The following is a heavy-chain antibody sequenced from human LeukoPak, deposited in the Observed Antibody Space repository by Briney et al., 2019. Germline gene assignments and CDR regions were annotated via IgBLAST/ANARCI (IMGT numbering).Heavy chain of an antibody. CDR2: ISRSGNTI. V-gene: IGHV3-11*01. CDR1: RFTFSDYY. CDR3: AVGVLGVPGIAS. Sequence: GGSLGLSCAASRFTFSDYYMIWIRQASGKGLEWVSSISRSGNTIKYGDSVKGRFTISRDNAKNTLYLRMDSLNVEDTGIYYCAVGVLGVPGIASWGQGSLVIVSS. J-gene: IGHJ4*02. D-gene: IGHD3-3*01.